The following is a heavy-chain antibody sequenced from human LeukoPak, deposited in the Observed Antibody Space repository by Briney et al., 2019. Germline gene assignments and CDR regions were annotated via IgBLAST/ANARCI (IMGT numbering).Heavy chain of an antibody. J-gene: IGHJ4*02. CDR2: IYHSGST. D-gene: IGHD2/OR15-2a*01. Sequence: PSQTLSLTCTVSGGSISSGGYYWSWIRQPPGKGLEWIGYIYHSGSTYYNPSLKSRVTISVDRSKNQFSLKLSSVTAADTAVYYCAREDRSMSNYFGYWGQGTLVTVSS. CDR3: AREDRSMSNYFGY. CDR1: GGSISSGGYY. V-gene: IGHV4-30-2*01.